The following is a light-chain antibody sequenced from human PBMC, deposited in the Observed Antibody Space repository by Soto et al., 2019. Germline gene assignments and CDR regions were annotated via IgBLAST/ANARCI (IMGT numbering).Light chain of an antibody. CDR1: QTISSW. J-gene: IGKJ5*01. CDR2: KAS. V-gene: IGKV1-5*03. CDR3: QQVNSFHST. Sequence: DIQMTQSPSTLSGSVGDSATITCRASQTISSWLAWYQQKQGKDPKLLIYKASTLKSGVPSRFSGGGSGTDFTLTLSSMQPEEFATYYCQQVNSFHSTFGKGTRVEI.